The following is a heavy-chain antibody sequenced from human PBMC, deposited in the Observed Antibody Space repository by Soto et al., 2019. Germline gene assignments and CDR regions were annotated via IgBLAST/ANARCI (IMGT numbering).Heavy chain of an antibody. D-gene: IGHD1-1*01. CDR1: GFSVSDSY. CDR2: IYSGGNT. V-gene: IGHV3-53*02. J-gene: IGHJ4*02. Sequence: EVQLVETGGGLIQPGGSLRLSCAVSGFSVSDSYVTWVRQAPGKGLEWVSGIYSGGNTYYVDSVKGRFTISRDSSQNTVFLQMNSLRAEDTAVYYCARGQIGTNPNHFDCWGQGTLVTVSS. CDR3: ARGQIGTNPNHFDC.